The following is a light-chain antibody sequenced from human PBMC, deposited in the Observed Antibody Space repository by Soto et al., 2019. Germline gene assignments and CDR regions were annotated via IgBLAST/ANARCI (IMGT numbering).Light chain of an antibody. CDR3: QSYDSSRSGSGV. Sequence: SVLTQPPSVSGAPGQRVTISCTESTSNIGAGYDVHWYQQLPGAAPRLLISSHNNRPSGVPDRFFGSKSGTSASLTIIGLQAEDEGDYYGQSYDSSRSGSGVFGGGTQLTVL. CDR2: SHN. J-gene: IGLJ3*02. CDR1: TSNIGAGYD. V-gene: IGLV1-40*01.